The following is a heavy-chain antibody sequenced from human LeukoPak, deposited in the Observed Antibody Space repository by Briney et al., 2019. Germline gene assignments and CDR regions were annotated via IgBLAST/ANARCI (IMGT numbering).Heavy chain of an antibody. Sequence: GGSLRLSCAASGFTVSSNYMSWVRQAPGKGLEWVSVTYSGGSTYYADSVKGRFTISRDNSKNTLYLQMNSLRAEDTAVYYCASHDYGDPNFDYWGQGTLVTVSS. V-gene: IGHV3-53*01. CDR3: ASHDYGDPNFDY. CDR2: TYSGGST. D-gene: IGHD4-17*01. CDR1: GFTVSSNY. J-gene: IGHJ4*02.